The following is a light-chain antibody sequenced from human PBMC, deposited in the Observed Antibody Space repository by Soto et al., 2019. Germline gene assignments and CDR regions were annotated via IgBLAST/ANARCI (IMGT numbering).Light chain of an antibody. CDR1: QSLLYTDGKTY. CDR2: EVS. J-gene: IGKJ4*01. CDR3: MQTRHLPLS. Sequence: TQTPVSLSATPGQPASISCKSTQSLLYTDGKTYLSWYLQRPGQPPQIPIHEVSNRLSGVPDRFTGTGSDTDFTLTISRVEPEDAGIFYCMQTRHLPLSFGGGTRVDIK. V-gene: IGKV2D-29*01.